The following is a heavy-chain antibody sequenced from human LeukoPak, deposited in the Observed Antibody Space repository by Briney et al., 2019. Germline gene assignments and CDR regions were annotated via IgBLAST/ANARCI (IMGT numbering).Heavy chain of an antibody. CDR2: ISSSGSTI. Sequence: GGSLRLSCAASGFTFSDYYMNWIRQAPGKGLEWVSYISSSGSTIDYADSVKGRFTISRDNAKNSLYLQMNSLRAEDTAVYYCARRGGRYLDWFDYWGQGTLVTVSS. CDR3: ARRGGRYLDWFDY. V-gene: IGHV3-11*01. J-gene: IGHJ4*02. CDR1: GFTFSDYY. D-gene: IGHD3-9*01.